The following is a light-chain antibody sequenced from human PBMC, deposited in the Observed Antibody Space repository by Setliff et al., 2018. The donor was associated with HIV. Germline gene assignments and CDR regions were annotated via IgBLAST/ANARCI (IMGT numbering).Light chain of an antibody. CDR1: RSDVGGYDY. Sequence: LTQPASVSGSPGQSITISCTGTRSDVGGYDYVSWYQHHPGKAPKLIIYSVNKRPSGVSNRLSGSKSGNTASLTISGLQAEDEADYYCTSYTTSSSPYVFGTGTKVTVL. CDR3: TSYTTSSSPYV. J-gene: IGLJ1*01. CDR2: SVN. V-gene: IGLV2-14*03.